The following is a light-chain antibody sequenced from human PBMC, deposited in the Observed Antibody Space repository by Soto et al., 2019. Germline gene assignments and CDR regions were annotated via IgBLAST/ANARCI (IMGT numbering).Light chain of an antibody. J-gene: IGLJ1*01. Sequence: QSALTQPPSVSGSPGQSVTISCTGTSSDVGRYNRVSWYQQPPGTATKVMIYEVSNRPSGVPDRFSGSKSGNTASLNISGLQPEDETDYYCYSSTSSTTYVFGTGTKLNVL. CDR1: SSDVGRYNR. CDR2: EVS. CDR3: YSSTSSTTYV. V-gene: IGLV2-18*02.